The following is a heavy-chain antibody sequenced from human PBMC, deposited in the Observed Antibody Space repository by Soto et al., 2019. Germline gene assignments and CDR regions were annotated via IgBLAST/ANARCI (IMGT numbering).Heavy chain of an antibody. Sequence: QVQLVESGGGVVQPGRSLRLSCAASGFTFSSYGMHWVRQAPGKGLEWVAVISYDGSNKYYADSVKGRFTISRDNSKNTPYLQMNSLRAEDTAVDYCWNLQAGGSHYGMDVWGQGTTVTVSS. CDR2: ISYDGSNK. D-gene: IGHD2-15*01. CDR3: WNLQAGGSHYGMDV. J-gene: IGHJ6*02. V-gene: IGHV3-30*18. CDR1: GFTFSSYG.